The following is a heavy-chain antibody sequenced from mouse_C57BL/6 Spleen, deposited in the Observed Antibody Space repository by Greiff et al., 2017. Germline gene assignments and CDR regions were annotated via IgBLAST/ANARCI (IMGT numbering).Heavy chain of an antibody. Sequence: EVNVVESGGGLVQSGRSLRLSCATSGFTFSDFYMEWVRQAPGKGLEWIAASRNKANDYTTEYSASVKGRFIVSRDTSQSILYRQMNALRAEDTAIYYCARDHYYGSSLWYFDVWGTGTTVTVSS. CDR2: SRNKANDYTT. CDR1: GFTFSDFY. J-gene: IGHJ1*03. V-gene: IGHV7-1*01. D-gene: IGHD1-1*01. CDR3: ARDHYYGSSLWYFDV.